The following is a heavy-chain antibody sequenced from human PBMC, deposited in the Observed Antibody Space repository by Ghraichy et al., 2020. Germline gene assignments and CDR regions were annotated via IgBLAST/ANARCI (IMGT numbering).Heavy chain of an antibody. CDR2: IRYDGSYK. D-gene: IGHD4-17*01. CDR3: AKDGDHGDGIDY. Sequence: GGSLRLSCAASGITLSNYGMHWVRQAPGKGLEWLAFIRYDGSYKSYAGSVQGRFTISRDNSNNTRYLQMNSLRAEDTAVYYCAKDGDHGDGIDYWGQGTLVTVSS. V-gene: IGHV3-30*02. J-gene: IGHJ4*02. CDR1: GITLSNYG.